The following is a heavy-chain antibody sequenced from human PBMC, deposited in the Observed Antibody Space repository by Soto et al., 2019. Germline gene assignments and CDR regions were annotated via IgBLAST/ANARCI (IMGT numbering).Heavy chain of an antibody. CDR2: ISAYNGNT. CDR1: GYTFTSYG. V-gene: IGHV1-18*04. D-gene: IGHD2-15*01. Sequence: QVQLVQSGAEVKKPGASVKVSCKASGYTFTSYGISWVRQDPGQGLEWLGWISAYNGNTNYAQKLQGRVTMTTDTSTSTAYMEVRSLRSDDTAVYYCARSGYCSGGSCYQGLFDYWGQGTLVTVSS. CDR3: ARSGYCSGGSCYQGLFDY. J-gene: IGHJ4*02.